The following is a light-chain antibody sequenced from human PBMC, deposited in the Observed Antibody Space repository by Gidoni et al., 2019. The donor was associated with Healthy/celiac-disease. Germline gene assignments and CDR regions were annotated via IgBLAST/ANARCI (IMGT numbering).Light chain of an antibody. CDR3: QAWDSSTVV. CDR2: QDS. V-gene: IGLV3-1*01. J-gene: IGLJ2*01. Sequence: SYELTQPPSASVSPGQTASIPCSGVKLGDKYACWYQQKPGQSPVLVIYQDSKRPSGIPERFSGSNSGNTATLTISGTQAMDEADYYCQAWDSSTVVFGGGTKLTVL. CDR1: KLGDKY.